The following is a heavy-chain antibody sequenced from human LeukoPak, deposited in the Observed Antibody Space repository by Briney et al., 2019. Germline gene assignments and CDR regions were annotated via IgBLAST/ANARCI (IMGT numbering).Heavy chain of an antibody. Sequence: GGSLRLSCAASGFTFSSYWMHWVRQAPGKGLVWVSLINSDGSSTTYADSVKGRFTISRDNAKNTLYLQMNSLRAEDTAVYYCARDRSSGGSSGWHDAFDIWGQGTMVTVSS. CDR3: ARDRSSGGSSGWHDAFDI. V-gene: IGHV3-74*01. CDR1: GFTFSSYW. CDR2: INSDGSST. J-gene: IGHJ3*02. D-gene: IGHD6-6*01.